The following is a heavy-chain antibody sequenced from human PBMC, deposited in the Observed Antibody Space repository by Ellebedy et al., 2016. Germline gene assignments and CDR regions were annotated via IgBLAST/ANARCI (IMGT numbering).Heavy chain of an antibody. CDR2: INTDGSKE. Sequence: GESLKISCAASGFTFRNFWMSWVRQAPGKGLEWVANINTDGSKEYYVDSVKGRFTISRDNAKNSVYLQVNSLRPEDTAVYYCAKFPSGETDWYFDLWGRGTLVTVSS. CDR1: GFTFRNFW. J-gene: IGHJ2*01. CDR3: AKFPSGETDWYFDL. D-gene: IGHD2-21*01. V-gene: IGHV3-7*01.